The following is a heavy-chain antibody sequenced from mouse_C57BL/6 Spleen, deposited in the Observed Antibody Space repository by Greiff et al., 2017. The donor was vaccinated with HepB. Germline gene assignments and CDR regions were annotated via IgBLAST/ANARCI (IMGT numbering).Heavy chain of an antibody. CDR3: ARNYGSSSFDY. V-gene: IGHV1-52*01. CDR2: IDPSDSET. D-gene: IGHD1-1*01. Sequence: QVQLKQPGAELVRPGSSVKLSCKASGYTFTSYWMHWVKQRPRQGLEWIGNIDPSDSETHYNQKFKDKATLTVDKSSSTAYMQLSSLTSEDSAVYYCARNYGSSSFDYWGQGTTLTVSS. J-gene: IGHJ2*01. CDR1: GYTFTSYW.